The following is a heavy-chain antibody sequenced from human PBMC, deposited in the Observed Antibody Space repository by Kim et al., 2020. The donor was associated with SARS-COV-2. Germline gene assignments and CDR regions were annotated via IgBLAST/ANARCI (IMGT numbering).Heavy chain of an antibody. J-gene: IGHJ4*02. CDR3: ARVESVYGSD. D-gene: IGHD3-10*01. V-gene: IGHV1-69*01. CDR2: TA. Sequence: TANYAKKFQGRVTITADESTSTAYMELSSLRSEDTAVYYCARVESVYGSDWGQGTLVTVSS.